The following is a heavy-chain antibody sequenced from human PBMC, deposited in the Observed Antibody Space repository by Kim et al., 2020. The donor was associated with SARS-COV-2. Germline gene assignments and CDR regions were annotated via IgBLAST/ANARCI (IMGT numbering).Heavy chain of an antibody. V-gene: IGHV3-74*01. D-gene: IGHD2-15*01. CDR1: GFTFSSYW. Sequence: GGSLRLSCVASGFTFSSYWMHWVRQAPGKGLVWVSRSNSDGSSTSYADSVKGRFTISRDNAKNTLYLQMNSLRAEDTAVYYCARGGYDSGGDRSMDPPLFDYCGHGTLVTVSS. J-gene: IGHJ4*01. CDR3: ARGGYDSGGDRSMDPPLFDY. CDR2: SNSDGSST.